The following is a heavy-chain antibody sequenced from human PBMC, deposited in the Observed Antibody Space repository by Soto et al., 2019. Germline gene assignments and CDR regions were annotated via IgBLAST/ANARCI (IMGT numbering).Heavy chain of an antibody. Sequence: QVQLVESGGGVVQPGRSLRLSCAASGFTFSSYTMHWVRQAPGKGLEWVAVISYDGNNNFDADSVKGRFTISRDNSNNTLFLQMNSLRTEDTAVYYCARDSIAASPGANWAVNTFDPWGQGTLVTVSS. D-gene: IGHD6-13*01. CDR1: GFTFSSYT. CDR3: ARDSIAASPGANWAVNTFDP. CDR2: ISYDGNNN. J-gene: IGHJ5*02. V-gene: IGHV3-30-3*01.